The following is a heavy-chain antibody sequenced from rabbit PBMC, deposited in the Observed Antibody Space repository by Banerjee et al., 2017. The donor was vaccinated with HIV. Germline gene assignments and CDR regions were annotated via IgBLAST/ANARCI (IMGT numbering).Heavy chain of an antibody. CDR3: AKDRSVGSAGYYRDL. J-gene: IGHJ4*01. Sequence: QQQLEESGGGLVKPEGSLTLTCKASGFDFSSNAMCWVRQAPGKGLEWIACIYAGSSGSTWYASWAKGRFTISKTSSTTVTLQMTSLTAADTATYFCAKDRSVGSAGYYRDLWGQGTLVTVS. V-gene: IGHV1S45*01. CDR2: IYAGSSGST. D-gene: IGHD1-1*01. CDR1: GFDFSSNA.